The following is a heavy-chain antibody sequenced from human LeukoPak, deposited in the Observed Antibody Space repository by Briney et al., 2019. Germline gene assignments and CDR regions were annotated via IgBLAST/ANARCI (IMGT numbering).Heavy chain of an antibody. V-gene: IGHV3-23*01. CDR1: GFTFSTHG. D-gene: IGHD3-10*02. Sequence: GGSLRLSCAGSGFTFSTHGMNWVRQAPGKGLEWVSAVSASGGTPYYADSVKGRFTISRDNFKNTLYLQMNSLRAEDTAVYYCAELGITMIGGVWGKGTTVTISS. CDR2: VSASGGTP. CDR3: AELGITMIGGV. J-gene: IGHJ6*04.